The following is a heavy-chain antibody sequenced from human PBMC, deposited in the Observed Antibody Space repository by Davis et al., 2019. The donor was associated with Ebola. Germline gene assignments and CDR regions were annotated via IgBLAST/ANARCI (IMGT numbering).Heavy chain of an antibody. J-gene: IGHJ6*03. Sequence: PSETLSLTCAVYGGSFSGYYWSWIRQPPGKGLEWIGEINHSGSTNYNPSLKSRVTISVDTSKNQFSLKLSSVTAADTAVYYCARQGVVPAAIRDYYYYMDVWGKGTTVTVSS. V-gene: IGHV4-34*01. D-gene: IGHD2-2*02. CDR2: INHSGST. CDR3: ARQGVVPAAIRDYYYYMDV. CDR1: GGSFSGYY.